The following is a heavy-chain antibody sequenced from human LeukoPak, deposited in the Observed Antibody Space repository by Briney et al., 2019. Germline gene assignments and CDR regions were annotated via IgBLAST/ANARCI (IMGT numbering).Heavy chain of an antibody. Sequence: LGASVKVSCKASGYTFTSYDFNWVRQAPGQGPEWIGWMNPNSGTTGYAQKLQGRVTMTTDTSTSTAYMELRSLRSDDTAAYYCARDHRKWELHYPSLYWGQGTLVTVSS. CDR3: ARDHRKWELHYPSLY. V-gene: IGHV1-8*01. CDR2: MNPNSGTT. J-gene: IGHJ4*02. D-gene: IGHD1-26*01. CDR1: GYTFTSYD.